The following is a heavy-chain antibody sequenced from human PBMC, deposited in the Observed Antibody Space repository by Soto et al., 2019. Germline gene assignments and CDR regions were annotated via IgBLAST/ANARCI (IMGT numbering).Heavy chain of an antibody. J-gene: IGHJ6*02. D-gene: IGHD1-1*01. V-gene: IGHV3-30*01. CDR3: AREVETPSGYFCRLDV. CDR2: ISFDGSKK. Sequence: QEQLVESGGGVVQPGKSLKLSCAASRSTFSSDAMHWVRQAPGKGLERVGIISFDGSKKYYADSVEGRFTISRDNSKNTLYLQMNSLRGEDSDVYSCAREVETPSGYFCRLDVWGHGTTVTVSS. CDR1: RSTFSSDA.